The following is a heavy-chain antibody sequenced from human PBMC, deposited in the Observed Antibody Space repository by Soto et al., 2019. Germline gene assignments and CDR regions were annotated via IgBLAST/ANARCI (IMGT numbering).Heavy chain of an antibody. CDR1: GFTFSSYG. J-gene: IGHJ1*01. D-gene: IGHD2-15*01. Sequence: GGSLRLSCAASGFTFSSYGMHWVRQAPGKGLEWVAVIWYDGSNKYYADSVKGRFTISRDNSKNTLYLQMNSLRAEDTAVYYCARGGVPRMYYFQHWGQGTLVTVSS. V-gene: IGHV3-33*01. CDR2: IWYDGSNK. CDR3: ARGGVPRMYYFQH.